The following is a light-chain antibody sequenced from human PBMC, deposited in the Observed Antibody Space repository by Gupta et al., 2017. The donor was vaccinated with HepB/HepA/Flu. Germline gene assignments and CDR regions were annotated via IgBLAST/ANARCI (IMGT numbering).Light chain of an antibody. CDR3: SSFTYTTTLVV. J-gene: IGLJ2*01. V-gene: IGLV2-14*03. CDR2: DVK. Sequence: QSALTQPASVSGSPGQSITISCTGTSSDFSDFTYVSWYQQHPGKAPKLLISDVKNRPSGVSNRFSGSKSGNTASLTISGLQAEDEAIYYCSSFTYTTTLVVFGGGTKLTVL. CDR1: SSDFSDFTY.